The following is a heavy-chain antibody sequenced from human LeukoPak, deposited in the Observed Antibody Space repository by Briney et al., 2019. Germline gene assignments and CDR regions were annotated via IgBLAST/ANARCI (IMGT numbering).Heavy chain of an antibody. CDR1: GGSFANYY. J-gene: IGHJ5*02. CDR3: ARDREGTAAGTTRWFDP. D-gene: IGHD6-13*01. CDR2: INHSGST. V-gene: IGHV4-34*01. Sequence: SETLSLTCAVYGGSFANYYWSWIRQPPGKGLEWIGEINHSGSTKYNPSLKSRVTISIDTSKNQLSLKLSSVTAADTAVYSCARDREGTAAGTTRWFDPWGQGTLVTVSS.